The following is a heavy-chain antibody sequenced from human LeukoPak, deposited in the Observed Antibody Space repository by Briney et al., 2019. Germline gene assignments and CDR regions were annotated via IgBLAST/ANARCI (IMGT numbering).Heavy chain of an antibody. V-gene: IGHV1-46*01. CDR3: ARLSNYIFDY. Sequence: ASVKVSCKAPGYTFTSYYMHWVRQAPGQGLEWMGIINPSGGSTNYAQKFQGRVTMTRDTSTSTVYMELSSLRSEDTAVFYCARLSNYIFDYWGQGTLVTVSS. CDR1: GYTFTSYY. J-gene: IGHJ4*02. CDR2: INPSGGST. D-gene: IGHD4-11*01.